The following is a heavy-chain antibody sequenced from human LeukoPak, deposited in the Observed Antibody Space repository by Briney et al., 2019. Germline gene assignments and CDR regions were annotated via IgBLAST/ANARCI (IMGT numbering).Heavy chain of an antibody. J-gene: IGHJ5*02. CDR1: GGTFSSYA. Sequence: GASVKVSCKASGGTFSSYAISWVRQAPGQGLEWMGGIIPIFGTANYAQKFQGRVTITTDESTSTAYMELSSLRSEDTAVYYCAGGGYYPWWFDPWGQGTLVTVSS. CDR3: AGGGYYPWWFDP. D-gene: IGHD3-22*01. CDR2: IIPIFGTA. V-gene: IGHV1-69*05.